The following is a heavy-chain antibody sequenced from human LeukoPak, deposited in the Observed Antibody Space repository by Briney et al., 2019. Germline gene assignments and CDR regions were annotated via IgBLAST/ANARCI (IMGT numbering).Heavy chain of an antibody. CDR3: ASPTYSHESSSYLGVYYLDY. CDR2: ISHDGSNK. J-gene: IGHJ4*02. Sequence: GRSLRLSCAASGFTFSSFAMHWVRQAPGKGLDWVAVISHDGSNKFIADSVKGRFTISRDNSKNVLYLQMNSLRAEDTAVYYCASPTYSHESSSYLGVYYLDYWGQGTLVTVSS. CDR1: GFTFSSFA. D-gene: IGHD3-22*01. V-gene: IGHV3-30-3*01.